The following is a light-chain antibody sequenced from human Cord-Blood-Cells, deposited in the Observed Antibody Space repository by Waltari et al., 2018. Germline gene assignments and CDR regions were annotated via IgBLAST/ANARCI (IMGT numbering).Light chain of an antibody. CDR1: SSDVGGLNH. J-gene: IGLJ2*01. CDR2: DVS. Sequence: QSALTQPASVSGSPGQPITISCTGTSSDVGGLNHVSWYQQHPGKAPKLMIYDVSNRPSGVSNRFSGSKSGNTASLTISGLQAEDEADYYCSSYTSSSTVVFGGGTKLTVL. CDR3: SSYTSSSTVV. V-gene: IGLV2-14*01.